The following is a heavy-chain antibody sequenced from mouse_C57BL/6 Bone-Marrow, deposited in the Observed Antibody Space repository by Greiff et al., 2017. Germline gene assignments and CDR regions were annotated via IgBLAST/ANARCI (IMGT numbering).Heavy chain of an antibody. CDR3: ARDKSYWYFDV. V-gene: IGHV5-4*01. J-gene: IGHJ1*03. CDR1: GFTFSSYA. CDR2: ISDGGSYT. Sequence: EVQLVESGGGLVKPGGSLKLSCAASGFTFSSYAMSWVRQTPEKRLEWVATISDGGSYTYYPDNVKGRFTISRDNAKNNLYLQMSHLKSEDTAMYYCARDKSYWYFDVWGTGTTVTVSS.